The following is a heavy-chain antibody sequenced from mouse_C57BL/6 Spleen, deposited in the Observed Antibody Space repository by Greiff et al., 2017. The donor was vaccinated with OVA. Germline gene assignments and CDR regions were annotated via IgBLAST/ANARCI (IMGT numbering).Heavy chain of an antibody. D-gene: IGHD2-1*01. J-gene: IGHJ2*01. V-gene: IGHV1-69*01. Sequence: QVQLQPGAELVMPGASVKLSCQASGYTFTSYWMHWVQQRPGQGLEWIGEIDPSDSYTNYNQKFKGKSTLTVDKSSSTAYMQLSSLTSEDSAVYYCASTMVTTGGYFDYWGQGTTLTVSS. CDR1: GYTFTSYW. CDR2: IDPSDSYT. CDR3: ASTMVTTGGYFDY.